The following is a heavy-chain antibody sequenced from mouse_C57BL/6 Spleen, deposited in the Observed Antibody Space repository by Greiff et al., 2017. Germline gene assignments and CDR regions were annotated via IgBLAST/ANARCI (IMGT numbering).Heavy chain of an antibody. J-gene: IGHJ4*01. CDR3: ASSQAMDY. CDR1: GYTFTSYG. CDR2: IYPRSGNT. V-gene: IGHV1-81*01. Sequence: VKLQQSGAELARPGASVKLSCKASGYTFTSYGISWVKQRTGQGLEWIGEIYPRSGNTYYNEKFKGKATLTADKSSSTAYMELRSLTSEDSAVYFCASSQAMDYWGQGTSVTVSS.